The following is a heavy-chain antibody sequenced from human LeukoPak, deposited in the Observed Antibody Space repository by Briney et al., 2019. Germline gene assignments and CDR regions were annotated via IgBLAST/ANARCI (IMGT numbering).Heavy chain of an antibody. CDR3: ARGYSSSWSLDY. CDR2: INAGNGNT. D-gene: IGHD6-13*01. Sequence: ASVKVSCKASGYTFTGYYMHWVRQAPGQRLEWMGWINAGNGNTKYSQKFQGRVTITRDTSASTAYMELSSLRSEDTAVYYCARGYSSSWSLDYWGQGTLVTVSS. J-gene: IGHJ4*02. V-gene: IGHV1-3*01. CDR1: GYTFTGYY.